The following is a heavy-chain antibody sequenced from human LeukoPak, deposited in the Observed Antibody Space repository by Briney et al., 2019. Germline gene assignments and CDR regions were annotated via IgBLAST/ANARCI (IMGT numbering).Heavy chain of an antibody. CDR3: ARGFRYDISTGFKYYYGMDV. D-gene: IGHD3-9*01. V-gene: IGHV4-34*01. J-gene: IGHJ6*02. CDR1: GGSFSGYY. Sequence: SETLSLTCAVYGGSFSGYYWSWIRQPPGKGLEWIGEINHSGSTNYNPSLKSRVTISVDTSKNQFSLKLSSVTAADTAVYYCARGFRYDISTGFKYYYGMDVWGQGTTVTVSS. CDR2: INHSGST.